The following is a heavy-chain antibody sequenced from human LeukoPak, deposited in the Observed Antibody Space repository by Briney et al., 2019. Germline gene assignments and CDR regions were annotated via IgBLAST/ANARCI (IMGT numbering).Heavy chain of an antibody. Sequence: SGTLSLTCAVSGGSISSKNWWIWVRPPPEKGLEWIGEIYHTGSTNYNPSLKSRVTMSVDKSKNQFSLKLSSVTAADTAIYYCARDTGGRGRLDAFDIWGQGTMVTVSS. D-gene: IGHD3-10*01. CDR2: IYHTGST. CDR1: GGSISSKNW. V-gene: IGHV4-4*02. CDR3: ARDTGGRGRLDAFDI. J-gene: IGHJ3*02.